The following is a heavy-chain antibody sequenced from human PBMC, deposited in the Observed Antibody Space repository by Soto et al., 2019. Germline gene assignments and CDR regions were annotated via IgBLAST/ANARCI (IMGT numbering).Heavy chain of an antibody. CDR2: ISSSSSTI. CDR1: GFTFSSYS. Sequence: GGSLRLSCAASGFTFSSYSMNWVRQAPGKGLEWVSYISSSSSTIYYADSVKGRFTISRDNAKNSLYLQMNSLRAEDTAVYYCARAPRRVGGITIFGVVIIPVSSPYDYWGQGTLVTVSS. J-gene: IGHJ4*02. CDR3: ARAPRRVGGITIFGVVIIPVSSPYDY. D-gene: IGHD3-3*01. V-gene: IGHV3-48*01.